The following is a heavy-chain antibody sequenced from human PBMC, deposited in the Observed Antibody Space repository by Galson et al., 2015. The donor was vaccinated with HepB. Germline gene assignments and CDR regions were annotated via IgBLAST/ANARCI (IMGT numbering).Heavy chain of an antibody. J-gene: IGHJ3*02. CDR1: GFTFSSYG. V-gene: IGHV3-30*18. CDR2: ISYDGSNK. D-gene: IGHD4/OR15-4a*01. CDR3: AKLTIPNAFDI. Sequence: SLRLSCAASGFTFSSYGMHWVRQAPGKGREWGAVISYDGSNKYYADSVKARFTISRDNSKNTLYLQMNSLRAEDTAVYYCAKLTIPNAFDIWGQATMVTVSS.